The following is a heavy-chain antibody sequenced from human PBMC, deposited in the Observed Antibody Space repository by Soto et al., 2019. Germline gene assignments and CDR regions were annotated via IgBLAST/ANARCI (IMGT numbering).Heavy chain of an antibody. V-gene: IGHV3-30*02. J-gene: IGHJ6*02. CDR2: IWYDGSNK. Sequence: PGGSLRLSCAASGFTFSSYGMHWVRQAPGKGLEWVAVIWYDGSNKYYADSVKGRFTISRDNSKNTLYLQMNSLRAEDTAVYYCAKGVLINYYYGMDVWGQGTTVTVSS. CDR1: GFTFSSYG. CDR3: AKGVLINYYYGMDV.